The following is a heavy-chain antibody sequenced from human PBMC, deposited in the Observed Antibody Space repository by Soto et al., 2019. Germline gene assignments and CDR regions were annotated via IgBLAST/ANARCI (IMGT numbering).Heavy chain of an antibody. J-gene: IGHJ5*01. D-gene: IGHD2-15*01. Sequence: EVQLLESGGGLVQPGGSLRLSCADSGFTFSTSAMTWVRQAPGKGQEWVSRIGDREGETAHYADSVKGRFTISRDNAKNPRYLQMNSLRVEDTAIYYCAKGYCGGGRCYDLDNWFDSWGQGTRVTVSS. V-gene: IGHV3-23*01. CDR2: IGDREGETA. CDR1: GFTFSTSA. CDR3: AKGYCGGGRCYDLDNWFDS.